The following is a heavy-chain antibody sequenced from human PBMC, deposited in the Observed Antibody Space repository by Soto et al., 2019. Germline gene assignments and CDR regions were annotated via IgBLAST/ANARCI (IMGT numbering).Heavy chain of an antibody. Sequence: QVQLQQWGAGLLKPSETLSLTCAVYGGSFSGYYWSWIRQPPGKGLEWIGEINHSGSTNYNPSLKMRVTISVDTSKNQFSLKLSSVTAADTAVYYCARMSGYYLYYFDYWGQGNLVTVSS. CDR2: INHSGST. CDR3: ARMSGYYLYYFDY. J-gene: IGHJ4*02. V-gene: IGHV4-34*01. CDR1: GGSFSGYY. D-gene: IGHD3-22*01.